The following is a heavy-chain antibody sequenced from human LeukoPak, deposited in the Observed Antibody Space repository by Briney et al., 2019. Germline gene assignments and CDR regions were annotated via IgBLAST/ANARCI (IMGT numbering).Heavy chain of an antibody. J-gene: IGHJ4*02. Sequence: GGSLRLSCAASGFTFSSYAMRWVRQAPGKGLEWVSAISGSGGSTYYADSVKGRFTVSRDNYKNTLYLQMNSLRAEDTAVYYCAKEQGLFGGSYYAYWGQGTLVTVSS. D-gene: IGHD1-26*01. CDR1: GFTFSSYA. CDR3: AKEQGLFGGSYYAY. CDR2: ISGSGGST. V-gene: IGHV3-23*01.